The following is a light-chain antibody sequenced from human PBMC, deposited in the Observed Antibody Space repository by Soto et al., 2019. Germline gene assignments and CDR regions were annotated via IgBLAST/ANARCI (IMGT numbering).Light chain of an antibody. CDR3: QQYGSSPWT. CDR2: GAS. J-gene: IGKJ1*01. CDR1: QIVSSSY. V-gene: IGKV3-20*01. Sequence: EIVLTQSPGTLSLSPGERATLSCRASQIVSSSYLDWYQQKPGQAPELLIYGASSRATGIPDRFSGSGSGTDFTLTISRLEPEDFAVYYCQQYGSSPWTFGQGTKVEIK.